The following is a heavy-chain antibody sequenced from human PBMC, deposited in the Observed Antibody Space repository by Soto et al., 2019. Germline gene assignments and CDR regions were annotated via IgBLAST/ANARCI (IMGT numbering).Heavy chain of an antibody. J-gene: IGHJ4*02. D-gene: IGHD3-3*01. CDR1: GFTFSSYW. CDR2: IKGDGSSA. CDR3: ARGAFGAYYFDH. V-gene: IGHV3-74*01. Sequence: GSLRLSCAASGFTFSSYWMHWVRQVPGKGLVWVSRIKGDGSSASYADSVKGRFTISRDNAKNTLYLQMNSLRAEDTAVFYCARGAFGAYYFDHWGQGTPVTVSS.